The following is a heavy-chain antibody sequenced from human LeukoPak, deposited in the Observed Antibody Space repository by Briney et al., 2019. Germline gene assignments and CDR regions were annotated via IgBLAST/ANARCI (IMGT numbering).Heavy chain of an antibody. D-gene: IGHD5-18*01. CDR1: GLTFSSYA. CDR2: ISGSGIST. J-gene: IGHJ4*02. CDR3: AKEDSGYSYGYSDY. Sequence: GGSLRLSCAASGLTFSSYAMSWVRQSPVKGLEWVSAISGSGISTYYADSVKGRFTISRDNSKTTLYLQMNSLRAEDTAVYYCAKEDSGYSYGYSDYWGQGTLVTVSS. V-gene: IGHV3-23*01.